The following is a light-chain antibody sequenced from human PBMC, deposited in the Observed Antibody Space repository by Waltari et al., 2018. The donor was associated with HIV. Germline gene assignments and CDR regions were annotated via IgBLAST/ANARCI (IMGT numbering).Light chain of an antibody. Sequence: QSVLTQPPSVSAAPGQKVTISCSGSSSNIGGNYVSWYQQFPGTAPKLLIYENYERPPGIPDRFSGSKYGTSATLGITGLQTGDEAHYFGGSWDSSLSAVLFGGGTKLTVL. V-gene: IGLV1-51*02. CDR3: GSWDSSLSAVL. J-gene: IGLJ2*01. CDR1: SSNIGGNY. CDR2: ENY.